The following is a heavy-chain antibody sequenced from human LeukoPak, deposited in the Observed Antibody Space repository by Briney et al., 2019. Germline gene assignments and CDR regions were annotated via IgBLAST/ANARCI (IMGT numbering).Heavy chain of an antibody. CDR2: ISAYNGNT. J-gene: IGHJ6*03. V-gene: IGHV1-18*01. Sequence: GASVKVSCKASGYTFTSYGISWVRQAPGQGLEWMGWISAYNGNTNYAQKLQGRVTMTTDTSTSTAYMELRSLRSDDTAVYYCARSAEQWLVWGYYYYYMDVWGKGTTVTVSS. CDR3: ARSAEQWLVWGYYYYYMDV. CDR1: GYTFTSYG. D-gene: IGHD6-19*01.